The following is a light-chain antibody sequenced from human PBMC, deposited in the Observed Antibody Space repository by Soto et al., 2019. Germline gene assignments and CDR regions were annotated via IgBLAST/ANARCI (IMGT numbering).Light chain of an antibody. CDR1: QSVSTK. CDR3: QQHDQGWT. J-gene: IGKJ1*01. Sequence: EMVMTQSPATLSVSLGERATLSCRASQSVSTKLVWYQQKPGQAPRLLIYGASTRATGIPARFSGSGSGTEFTITISSLQSEYFAVYYCQQHDQGWTFGQGTKVEIK. V-gene: IGKV3-15*01. CDR2: GAS.